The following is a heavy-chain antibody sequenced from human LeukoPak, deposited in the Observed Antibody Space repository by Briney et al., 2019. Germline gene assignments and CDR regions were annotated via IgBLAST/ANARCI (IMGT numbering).Heavy chain of an antibody. J-gene: IGHJ4*02. D-gene: IGHD7-27*01. CDR2: ISYDGSNK. CDR3: AKDPLTGDSYYFDY. CDR1: GFTFSSYG. V-gene: IGHV3-30*18. Sequence: PGGSLRLSCAASGFTFSSYGMHWVRQAPGKGLEWVAVISYDGSNKYYADSVKGRFTISRDNSKNTLYLQMNSLRAEDTAVYYCAKDPLTGDSYYFDYWGQGTLVTVSS.